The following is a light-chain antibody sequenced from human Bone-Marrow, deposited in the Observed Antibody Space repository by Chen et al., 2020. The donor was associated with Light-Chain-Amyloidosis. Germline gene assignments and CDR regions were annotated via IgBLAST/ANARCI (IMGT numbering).Light chain of an antibody. CDR2: AVS. V-gene: IGLV2-14*01. J-gene: IGLJ1*01. CDR1: SGDVGTYNF. Sequence: HSALTPPASVSGSPGQSITISCTGTSGDVGTYNFVSWYQQHPGKAPKVMIYAVSNRPSGVSNRFSGSKSGNTASLTISGLQAEDEADYYCSSFTSSSSYVFGPGTKVTVL. CDR3: SSFTSSSSYV.